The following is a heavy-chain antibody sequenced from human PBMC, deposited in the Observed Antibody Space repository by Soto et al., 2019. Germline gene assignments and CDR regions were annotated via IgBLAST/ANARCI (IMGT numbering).Heavy chain of an antibody. J-gene: IGHJ4*02. CDR2: FSATSENT. V-gene: IGHV3-23*01. CDR1: GFFFSSYT. CDR3: AKARDQQWVRLPFDY. D-gene: IGHD6-19*01. Sequence: EVQLLESGGGLVQPGGSLRLSCVGSGFFFSSYTMTWVRQAPGKGLEWVSSFSATSENTYYADSVRGRFTISRDNSKNTLFLQINSLTAEDTDMYYCAKARDQQWVRLPFDYWGQGILVIVSS.